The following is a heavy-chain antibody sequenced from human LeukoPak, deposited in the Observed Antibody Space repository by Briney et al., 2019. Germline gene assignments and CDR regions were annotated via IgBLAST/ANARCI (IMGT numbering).Heavy chain of an antibody. CDR2: IYYSGST. CDR1: GDSISSTTHY. J-gene: IGHJ3*02. D-gene: IGHD5-18*01. Sequence: PSETLSLTCTVSGDSISSTTHYWGWIRQPPGKGPEWIGSIYYSGSTYYKSSLKSRVSTSVDTSKNQFSVKLSSVTAADTAVYYCARHSLGYSYGWCDAFDIWGQGTMVTVSS. V-gene: IGHV4-39*01. CDR3: ARHSLGYSYGWCDAFDI.